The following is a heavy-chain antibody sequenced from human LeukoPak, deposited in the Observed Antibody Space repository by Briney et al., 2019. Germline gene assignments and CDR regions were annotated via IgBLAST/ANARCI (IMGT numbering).Heavy chain of an antibody. D-gene: IGHD6-19*01. V-gene: IGHV4-59*01. CDR2: IYYSGST. CDR1: GGSISSYY. Sequence: SETLSLTCTVSGGSISSYYWSWIRQPPGKGLEWIGYIYYSGSTNYNPSLKSRVTISVDTSKNQFPLKLSSVTAADTAVYYCASSYSSGWYENWFDPWGQGTLVTVSS. J-gene: IGHJ5*02. CDR3: ASSYSSGWYENWFDP.